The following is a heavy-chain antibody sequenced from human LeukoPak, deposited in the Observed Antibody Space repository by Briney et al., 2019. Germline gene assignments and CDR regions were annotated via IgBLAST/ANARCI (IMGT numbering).Heavy chain of an antibody. Sequence: GGSLRLSCAASGFTFSSYGMHWVRQAPGKGLEWVAVISYDGSNKYYADSVKGRFTISRDNSKNTLYLQMNSLRAVDTAVYYCAKGFADYYDSSGYYGPLFDYWGQGTLVTVSS. J-gene: IGHJ4*02. V-gene: IGHV3-30*18. CDR1: GFTFSSYG. D-gene: IGHD3-22*01. CDR2: ISYDGSNK. CDR3: AKGFADYYDSSGYYGPLFDY.